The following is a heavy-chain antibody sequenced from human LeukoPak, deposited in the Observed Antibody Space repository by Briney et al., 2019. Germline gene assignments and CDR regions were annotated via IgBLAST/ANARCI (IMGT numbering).Heavy chain of an antibody. CDR1: GFTFSSYG. Sequence: GGSLRLSCAASGFTFSSYGMHWVRQAPGKGLEWVAVISYDGSNKYYAYSVKGRFTISRDNSKNTLYLQMNSLRAEDTAVYYCAKDPRAYDSSGYYYSWGQGTLVTVSS. V-gene: IGHV3-30*18. D-gene: IGHD3-22*01. CDR3: AKDPRAYDSSGYYYS. J-gene: IGHJ4*02. CDR2: ISYDGSNK.